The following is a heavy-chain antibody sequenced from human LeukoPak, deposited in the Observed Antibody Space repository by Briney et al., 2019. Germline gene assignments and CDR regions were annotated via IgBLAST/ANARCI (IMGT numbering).Heavy chain of an antibody. CDR1: GYTFTSYG. CDR2: ISAYNGNT. J-gene: IGHJ1*01. CDR3: ARDGPTNYGDYTEYFQH. D-gene: IGHD4-17*01. V-gene: IGHV1-18*01. Sequence: ASVKVSCKASGYTFTSYGISWVRQAPGQGLEWVGWISAYNGNTNYAQKLQGRVTMTTDTSTSTAYMELRSLRSDDTAVYYCARDGPTNYGDYTEYFQHWGQGTLVTVSS.